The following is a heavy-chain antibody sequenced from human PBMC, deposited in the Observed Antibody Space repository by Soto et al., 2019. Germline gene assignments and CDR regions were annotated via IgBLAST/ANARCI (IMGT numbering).Heavy chain of an antibody. CDR2: ISAYNGNT. Sequence: ASVKVSARLLVTPLPATVSAGCDRPLDKGLWMGWISAYNGNTNYAQKLQGRVTMTTDTSTSTAYMELRSLRSDDTAVYYFARDRAYSGYDCDYWGQGTLVTVSS. V-gene: IGHV1-18*04. D-gene: IGHD5-12*01. CDR1: VTPLPATV. J-gene: IGHJ4*02. CDR3: ARDRAYSGYDCDY.